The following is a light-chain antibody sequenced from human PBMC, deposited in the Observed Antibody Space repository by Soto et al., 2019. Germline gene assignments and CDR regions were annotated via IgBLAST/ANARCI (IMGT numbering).Light chain of an antibody. CDR3: QQYNSSPLP. CDR2: STS. CDR1: QRISRTY. J-gene: IGKJ4*01. Sequence: EIVLTQSPATLSLSPWESATLYCRASQRISRTYFAWYQQKLGQAPRLLIHSTSRRATGIPDRCTGSGSVTDFALIISRLEAEDFAVYSCQQYNSSPLPFGGGTKVEIK. V-gene: IGKV3-20*01.